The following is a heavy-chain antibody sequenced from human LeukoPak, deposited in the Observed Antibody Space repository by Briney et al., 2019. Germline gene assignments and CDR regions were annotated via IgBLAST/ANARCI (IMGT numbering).Heavy chain of an antibody. J-gene: IGHJ6*02. V-gene: IGHV1-69*13. D-gene: IGHD3-22*01. CDR2: INPIFGTA. CDR1: GGTFSSYA. CDR3: ARAYYYDSSGYPGECMDV. Sequence: ASVKVSCKASGGTFSSYAISWVRQAPGQGLEWMGGINPIFGTANYAQKFQGRVTITADESTSTAYMELSSLRSEDTAVYYCARAYYYDSSGYPGECMDVWGQGTTVTVSS.